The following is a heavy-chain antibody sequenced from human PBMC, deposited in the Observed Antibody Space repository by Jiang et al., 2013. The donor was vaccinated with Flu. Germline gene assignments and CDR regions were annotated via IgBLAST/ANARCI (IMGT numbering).Heavy chain of an antibody. CDR3: ARPSEVRYSDFWSGYYSHNYGMDV. CDR1: GFTFSSYW. D-gene: IGHD3-3*01. CDR2: IKQDGSEK. J-gene: IGHJ6*02. Sequence: AASGFTFSSYWMSWVRQAPGKGLEWVANIKQDGSEKYYVDSVKGRFTISRDNAEKSVYLQMNSLRAEDTAVYYCARPSEVRYSDFWSGYYSHNYGMDVWGQGTTVTVSS. V-gene: IGHV3-7*01.